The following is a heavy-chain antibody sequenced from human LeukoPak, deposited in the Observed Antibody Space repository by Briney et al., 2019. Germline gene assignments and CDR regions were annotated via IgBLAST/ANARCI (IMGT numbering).Heavy chain of an antibody. CDR2: VDPEDGET. Sequence: ASVKVSCXVSGYTFTDYYMHWVQQAPGKGLEWMGLVDPEDGETIYAEKFQGRVTITADTSTDTAYMELSSLRSEDTAVYYCARRGRVVVPDYYYYDYMDVWGKGTTVTVSS. D-gene: IGHD2-2*01. J-gene: IGHJ6*03. CDR1: GYTFTDYY. V-gene: IGHV1-69-2*01. CDR3: ARRGRVVVPDYYYYDYMDV.